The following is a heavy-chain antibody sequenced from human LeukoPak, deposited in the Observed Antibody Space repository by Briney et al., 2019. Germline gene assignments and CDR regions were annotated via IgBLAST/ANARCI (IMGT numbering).Heavy chain of an antibody. J-gene: IGHJ3*02. CDR2: IVVGSGNT. CDR3: AAVSYSSSRYAFDI. CDR1: GFTFTSSA. V-gene: IGHV1-58*02. D-gene: IGHD6-13*01. Sequence: GASVKVSCKSSGFTFTSSAMQWVRQARGQRLEWIGWIVVGSGNTNYAQKFQERVTITRDMSTSTAYMELSSLRSEDTAVYYCAAVSYSSSRYAFDIWGRGTMVTVSS.